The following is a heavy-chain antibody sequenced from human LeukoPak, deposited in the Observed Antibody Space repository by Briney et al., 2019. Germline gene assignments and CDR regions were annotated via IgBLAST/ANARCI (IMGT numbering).Heavy chain of an antibody. J-gene: IGHJ4*02. CDR3: ARDMWRGGIAAASFDY. V-gene: IGHV1-8*01. Sequence: GASVKVSCKASGYTFTSYDINWVRQATGQGLEWMGWMNPNSGNTGYAQKFQGRVTMTRNTSISTAYMELRSLRSDDTAVYYCARDMWRGGIAAASFDYWGQGTLVTVSS. CDR2: MNPNSGNT. CDR1: GYTFTSYD. D-gene: IGHD6-13*01.